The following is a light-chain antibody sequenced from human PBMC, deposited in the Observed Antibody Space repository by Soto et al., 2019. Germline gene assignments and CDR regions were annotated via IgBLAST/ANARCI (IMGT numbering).Light chain of an antibody. J-gene: IGKJ4*01. CDR3: QQHINWPLT. CDR2: GAS. V-gene: IGKV3D-20*02. Sequence: EVVLTQSPGTLSLSPGERATLSCRASQSVSSSSLAWYQQKPGQAPRLLIYGASNRATGIPARFSGSGSGADFTLTISSLEPEDFALYYCQQHINWPLTFGGGTKVDIK. CDR1: QSVSSSS.